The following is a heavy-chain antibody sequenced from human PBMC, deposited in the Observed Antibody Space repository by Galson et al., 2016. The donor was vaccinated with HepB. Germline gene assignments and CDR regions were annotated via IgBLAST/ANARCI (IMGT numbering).Heavy chain of an antibody. D-gene: IGHD6-13*01. Sequence: SLRLSCAASGFTFSTYTLNWVRQAPGKGLEWVSSIKNSNSDVYYEDSVKGRFTISRDNAENSLYIQMDSLTAEDTAMYYCARARIAALGTGAFDMWGQGTMVTVSS. J-gene: IGHJ3*02. CDR2: IKNSNSDV. CDR3: ARARIAALGTGAFDM. V-gene: IGHV3-21*01. CDR1: GFTFSTYT.